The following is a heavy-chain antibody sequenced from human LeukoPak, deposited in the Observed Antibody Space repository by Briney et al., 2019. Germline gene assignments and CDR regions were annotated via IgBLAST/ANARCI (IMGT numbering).Heavy chain of an antibody. D-gene: IGHD3-10*01. CDR2: INPNSGGT. V-gene: IGHV1-2*06. CDR3: ARDSRITMVRGATDY. J-gene: IGHJ4*02. Sequence: ASVKVSCKASGYTFIGYYMHWVRQAPGQGLEWMGRINPNSGGTNYAQKFQGRVTMTRDTSISTAYMELSRLRSDDTAVYYCARDSRITMVRGATDYWGQGTLVTVSS. CDR1: GYTFIGYY.